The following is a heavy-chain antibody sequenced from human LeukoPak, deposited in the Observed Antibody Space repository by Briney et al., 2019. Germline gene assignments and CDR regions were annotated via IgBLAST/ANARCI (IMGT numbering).Heavy chain of an antibody. CDR1: GFTFSSYA. J-gene: IGHJ6*02. CDR3: ASEVHTAMPLGDYYYGMDV. D-gene: IGHD5-18*01. Sequence: QPGGSLRLSCAASGFTFSSYAMHWVRQAPGKGLEWVAVISYDGSNKYYADSVKGRFTISRDNSKNTLYLQMNSLRAEDTAVYCCASEVHTAMPLGDYYYGMDVWGQGTTVTVSS. CDR2: ISYDGSNK. V-gene: IGHV3-30*04.